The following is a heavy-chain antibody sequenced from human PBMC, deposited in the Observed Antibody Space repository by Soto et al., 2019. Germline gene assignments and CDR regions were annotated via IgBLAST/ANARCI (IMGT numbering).Heavy chain of an antibody. D-gene: IGHD2-15*01. CDR2: ISAYNGNT. J-gene: IGHJ4*02. CDR3: ARDYCSGGSCYFGGL. Sequence: EXSVKVSCKASGYTFTSYGISLVRHSPGQGLEWMGWISAYNGNTNYAQKLQGRVTMTTDTSTSTAYMELRSLRSDDTAVYYCARDYCSGGSCYFGGLWGQGTLVTVSS. CDR1: GYTFTSYG. V-gene: IGHV1-18*01.